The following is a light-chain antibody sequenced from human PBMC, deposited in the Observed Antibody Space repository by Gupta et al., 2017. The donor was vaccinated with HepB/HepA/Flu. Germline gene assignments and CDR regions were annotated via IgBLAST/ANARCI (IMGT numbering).Light chain of an antibody. CDR1: QTVLYSSNNKNY. CDR3: QQYYSIPPT. J-gene: IGKJ1*01. CDR2: WAS. Sequence: DIVMTQSPDSLAVSLGERDTLNCKSSQTVLYSSNNKNYLAWYQQKPGQPPKLLIDWASTRESGVPDRFSGNGSGTDFTLTISSLQAEDVAVYYCQQYYSIPPTFGQGTKVEIK. V-gene: IGKV4-1*01.